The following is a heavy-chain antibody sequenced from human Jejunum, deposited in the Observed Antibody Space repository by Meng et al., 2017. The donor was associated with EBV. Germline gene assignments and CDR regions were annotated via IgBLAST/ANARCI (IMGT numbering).Heavy chain of an antibody. D-gene: IGHD1-14*01. V-gene: IGHV3-74*01. Sequence: EVPLGESGGGLVQPGXSLSLSCAASGFTFSSHWLHWVRQAPGKGLVWVSRIDTDGSRTNYVDSVKGRFIISRENAKNTLYLQMNSLRADDTAVYYCARDLSWNQADYWGQGTLVTVSS. CDR2: IDTDGSRT. CDR1: GFTFSSHW. CDR3: ARDLSWNQADY. J-gene: IGHJ4*02.